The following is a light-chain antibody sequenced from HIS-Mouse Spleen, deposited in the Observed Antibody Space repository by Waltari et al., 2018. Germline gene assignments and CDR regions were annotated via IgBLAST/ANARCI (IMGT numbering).Light chain of an antibody. V-gene: IGLV1-47*01. J-gene: IGLJ3*02. CDR3: AAWDDSLSGWV. CDR1: SSNIGSNY. Sequence: QSVLPQPPSASGTPGQRVTIPCSGSSSNIGSNYVYWYQQTPGTAPKLLIYRNNQRPSGVPDRFSGSKSGTSASLAISGLRSEDEADYYCAAWDDSLSGWVFGGGTKLTVL. CDR2: RNN.